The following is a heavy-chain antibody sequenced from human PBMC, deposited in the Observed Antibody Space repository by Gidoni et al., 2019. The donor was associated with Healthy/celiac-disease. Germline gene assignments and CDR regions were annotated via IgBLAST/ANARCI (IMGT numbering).Heavy chain of an antibody. J-gene: IGHJ4*02. D-gene: IGHD2-2*01. V-gene: IGHV3-49*03. CDR1: GFTLGDYA. CDR2: SRGRAYGGTT. Sequence: EVQLVESVGGLVPPGRSLRPSCTASGFTLGDYATSGFSQAPGKGLEWVGFSRGRAYGGTTEYAASVKGRFTISRNDSKSIAYLQMNSLKTENTAVYCCTRGVVPAASGFDYWGQGTLVTVSS. CDR3: TRGVVPAASGFDY.